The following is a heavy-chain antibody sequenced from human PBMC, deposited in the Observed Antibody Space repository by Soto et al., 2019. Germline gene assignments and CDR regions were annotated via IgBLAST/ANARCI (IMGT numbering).Heavy chain of an antibody. V-gene: IGHV4-59*08. CDR2: IYYSGST. CDR3: ARQIEGRWLQTKLNWFDP. J-gene: IGHJ5*02. D-gene: IGHD5-12*01. CDR1: GGSISSYY. Sequence: PSETLSLTCTVSGGSISSYYWSWIRQPPGKGLEWIGYIYYSGSTNYNPSLKSRVTISVDTSKNQFSLKLSSVTAADTAVYYCARQIEGRWLQTKLNWFDPWGQGTLVTVSS.